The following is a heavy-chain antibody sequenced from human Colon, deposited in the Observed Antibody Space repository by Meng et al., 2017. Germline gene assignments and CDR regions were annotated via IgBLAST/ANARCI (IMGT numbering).Heavy chain of an antibody. J-gene: IGHJ4*02. V-gene: IGHV4-61*01. Sequence: QVQLQESGPGLVRPSETLSLTCTVSGGSVSSGSYYWSWIRQPPGKGLEWIGYIYYTGSTNYNPSLKSRVTILVDTSKNQFSLKLSSVTAADTAVYYCARGPLDYWGQGTLVTVSS. CDR2: IYYTGST. CDR1: GGSVSSGSYY. CDR3: ARGPLDY.